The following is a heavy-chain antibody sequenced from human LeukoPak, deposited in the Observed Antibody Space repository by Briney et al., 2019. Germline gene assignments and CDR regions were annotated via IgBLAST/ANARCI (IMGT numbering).Heavy chain of an antibody. CDR2: MSGGGLST. V-gene: IGHV3-23*01. Sequence: PGGSLRLSCGAPDSNIGTYAVTWVRQVPGKGLEWVSGMSGGGLSTYYARSVKGRFTISRDTSKHTFYLEMNSLAADDTALYYCAKDRISGQGGAARILDYWGQGILVTVSS. CDR3: AKDRISGQGGAARILDY. J-gene: IGHJ4*02. CDR1: DSNIGTYA. D-gene: IGHD6-6*01.